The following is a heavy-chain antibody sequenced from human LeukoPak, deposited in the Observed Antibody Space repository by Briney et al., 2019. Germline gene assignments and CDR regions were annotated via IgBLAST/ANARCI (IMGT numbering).Heavy chain of an antibody. J-gene: IGHJ5*02. CDR3: VKDWRRPDQCGGDCLDH. D-gene: IGHD2-21*02. Sequence: PGGSLRLSCAASGFTFNTYTMNWVRQAPGKGLEWVSSITASSTAIYSADSVKGRFTISRDNAKNFLYLQMNSLRVEDMAIYYCVKDWRRPDQCGGDCLDHWGQGTLVTVTS. CDR2: ITASSTAI. V-gene: IGHV3-21*04. CDR1: GFTFNTYT.